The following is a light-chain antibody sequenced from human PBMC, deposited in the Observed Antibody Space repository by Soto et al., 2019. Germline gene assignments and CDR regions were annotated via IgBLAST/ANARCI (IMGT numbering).Light chain of an antibody. J-gene: IGLJ3*02. Sequence: QPVLTQSSSASASLGCSVKLTCTLSSGHSTYIIAWHQQQPGKAPRYLMNLEGSGNYKKGSGVPDRFSGSSSGADRYLTISNLQFEDEADYYCETWDSNIGVFGGGTKLTVL. CDR2: LEGSGNY. CDR3: ETWDSNIGV. V-gene: IGLV4-60*02. CDR1: SGHSTYI.